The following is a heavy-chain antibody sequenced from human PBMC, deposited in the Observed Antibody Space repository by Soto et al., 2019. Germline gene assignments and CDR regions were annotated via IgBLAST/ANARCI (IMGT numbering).Heavy chain of an antibody. CDR2: ISSSGSTI. J-gene: IGHJ6*04. CDR1: EFTFSDYY. Sequence: GGSLRLSCAASEFTFSDYYMSWIRQAPGKGLEWVSDISSSGSTIYYADSVKGRSTISRENAKNSLYLQMNSLRAEDTAVYYCARERGGYVLMDVWGKGTTVTVSS. CDR3: ARERGGYVLMDV. V-gene: IGHV3-11*01. D-gene: IGHD5-12*01.